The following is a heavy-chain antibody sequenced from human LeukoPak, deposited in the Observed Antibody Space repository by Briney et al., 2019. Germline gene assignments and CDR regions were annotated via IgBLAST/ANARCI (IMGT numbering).Heavy chain of an antibody. V-gene: IGHV3-48*01. J-gene: IGHJ4*02. CDR2: ISSSSSTI. CDR3: AREEVGWFGEFHFDY. D-gene: IGHD3-10*01. CDR1: GFTFSSYS. Sequence: GGSLRLSCAASGFTFSSYSMNWVRQAPGKGLEWVSYISSSSSTIYYADSVKGRFTISRDNAKNSLYLQMNSLRAEDTAVYYCAREEVGWFGEFHFDYWGQGTQVTVSS.